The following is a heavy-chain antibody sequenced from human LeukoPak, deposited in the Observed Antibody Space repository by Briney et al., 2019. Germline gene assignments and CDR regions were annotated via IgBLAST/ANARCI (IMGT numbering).Heavy chain of an antibody. CDR3: ARSIVGATTAFDY. CDR1: GGSISSSNW. V-gene: IGHV4-4*02. D-gene: IGHD1-26*01. J-gene: IGHJ4*02. CDR2: IYHSGST. Sequence: SGTLSLTCAVSGGSISSSNWWSWVRQPPGKGLEWIGEIYHSGSTNYNPSLKSRVTISVDKSKNQFSLKLSSVTAADTAVYYCARSIVGATTAFDYWGQGTLVTVSS.